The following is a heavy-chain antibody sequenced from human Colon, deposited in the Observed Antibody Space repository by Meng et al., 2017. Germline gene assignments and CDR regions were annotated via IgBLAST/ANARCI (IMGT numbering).Heavy chain of an antibody. CDR2: ARIDYANT. CDR3: ARDYWGSLDF. V-gene: IGHV4-61*08. J-gene: IGHJ4*02. Sequence: QVPLQASGTGLVRPSATLSLICAVSGASVRSHDPQWGWVRQPPGKGLEWIGYARIDYANTNYNPSLKSRVNVSLDTSKNQFSLNVRSVTAADTAVYYCARDYWGSLDFWGQGILVTVSS. CDR1: GASVRSHDPQ. D-gene: IGHD3-16*01.